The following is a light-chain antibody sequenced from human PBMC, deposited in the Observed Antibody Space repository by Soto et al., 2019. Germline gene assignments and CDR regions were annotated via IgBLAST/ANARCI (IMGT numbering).Light chain of an antibody. J-gene: IGKJ1*01. CDR1: QSISDW. Sequence: DIQMTQSPSTLSASVGDRVTITCRASQSISDWLAWYQQKPGKAPKFLIYKASNLGSGVPSRFSGSGSGTEFTLTISSVQPDDFATYYGQYYDSYSWTFGQGPEVEIK. CDR2: KAS. V-gene: IGKV1-5*03. CDR3: QYYDSYSWT.